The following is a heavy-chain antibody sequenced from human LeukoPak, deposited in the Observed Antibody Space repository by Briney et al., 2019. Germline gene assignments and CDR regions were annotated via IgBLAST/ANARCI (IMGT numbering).Heavy chain of an antibody. D-gene: IGHD6-19*01. Sequence: GGSLRLSCAASGFTFRNYAMSWVRQAPGKGLEWVSAISDSGGSTYYADSVKGRFTISRDNSKNTLYLQMNSLTDEDTAVYYCAKRHSVAAYWGQGTLVTVSS. V-gene: IGHV3-23*01. CDR3: AKRHSVAAY. J-gene: IGHJ4*02. CDR2: ISDSGGST. CDR1: GFTFRNYA.